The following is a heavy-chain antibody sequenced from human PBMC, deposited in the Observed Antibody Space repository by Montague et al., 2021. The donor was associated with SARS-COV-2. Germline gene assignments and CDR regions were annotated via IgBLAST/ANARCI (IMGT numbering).Heavy chain of an antibody. V-gene: IGHV4-4*07. J-gene: IGHJ6*02. CDR1: GGSISSYY. CDR2: IYTSGST. D-gene: IGHD3-10*01. Sequence: SETLSLTCTVSGGSISSYYWSWIRQPAGKGLEWIGRIYTSGSTNYNPSLKSRVTMSVDTSKNQFSLKLSSVTAADTAVYYCARVAWFGDKTSASEYYGMDVWGQGTTVTVSS. CDR3: ARVAWFGDKTSASEYYGMDV.